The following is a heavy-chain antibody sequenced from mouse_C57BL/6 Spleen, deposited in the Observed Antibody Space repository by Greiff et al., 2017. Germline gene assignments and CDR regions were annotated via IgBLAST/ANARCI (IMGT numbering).Heavy chain of an antibody. D-gene: IGHD2-2*01. CDR1: GYTFTSYW. CDR3: ARRLRTGAMDY. J-gene: IGHJ4*01. CDR2: IYPGSGST. V-gene: IGHV1-55*01. Sequence: QVQLQQPGAELVKPGASVKMSCKASGYTFTSYWITWVKQRPGQGLEWIGDIYPGSGSTNYNEKFKSKATLTVDKSSSTAYMQLSSLTSEDSAVYYCARRLRTGAMDYWGQGTSVTVSS.